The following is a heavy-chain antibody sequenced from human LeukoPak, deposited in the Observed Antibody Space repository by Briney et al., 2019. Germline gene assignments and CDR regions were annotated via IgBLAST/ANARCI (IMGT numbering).Heavy chain of an antibody. D-gene: IGHD3-9*01. CDR2: IKKDGSEN. J-gene: IGHJ4*02. V-gene: IGHV3-7*01. CDR3: ARVGDILTGFHY. Sequence: GGSLRLSCAASGFTFSSYWMSWVRQAPGKGLEWVANIKKDGSENYYVDSVKGRFTISRDNSKNTLYLQMNSLRAEDTAVYYCARVGDILTGFHYWGQGTLVTVSS. CDR1: GFTFSSYW.